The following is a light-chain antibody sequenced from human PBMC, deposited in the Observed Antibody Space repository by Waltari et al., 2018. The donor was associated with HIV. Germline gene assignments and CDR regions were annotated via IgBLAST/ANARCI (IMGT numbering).Light chain of an antibody. CDR1: QKISYW. J-gene: IGKJ2*01. CDR3: QQYDTFPYT. V-gene: IGKV1-5*01. Sequence: DIQMTQSPSTLSASVGDRVTITCRASQKISYWLAWYQQRPGKAPNLLIYQASTLQGGVPSRFSGSGSGTDFTLTINRLQSDDFGTYYCQQYDTFPYTFGPGTNLEIK. CDR2: QAS.